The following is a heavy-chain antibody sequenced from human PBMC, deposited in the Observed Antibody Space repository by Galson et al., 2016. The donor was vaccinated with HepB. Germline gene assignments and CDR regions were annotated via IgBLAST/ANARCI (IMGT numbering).Heavy chain of an antibody. CDR3: AREPPTGAYSYGHGDY. Sequence: SVKVSCKASGGSFGSLAISWVRQAPGQGLEWMGGIIPTFGKTNYAQKFQGRVTITADESTSTAYMELSSLRSEDTAVYFCAREPPTGAYSYGHGDYWGQGTLVTVSS. CDR2: IIPTFGKT. D-gene: IGHD5-18*01. V-gene: IGHV1-69*13. J-gene: IGHJ4*02. CDR1: GGSFGSLA.